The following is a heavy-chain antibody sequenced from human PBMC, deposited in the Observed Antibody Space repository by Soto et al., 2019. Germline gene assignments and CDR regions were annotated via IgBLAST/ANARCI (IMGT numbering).Heavy chain of an antibody. J-gene: IGHJ6*02. CDR3: ARLNGYCVSTSCHVYYGMDV. V-gene: IGHV4-39*01. CDR2: IYSTENT. D-gene: IGHD2-2*03. Sequence: PSETLSLTCTVSGGSVSSNSYSWGWIRQSPGKGLEWIGTIYSTENTYYHPSFLSRVTISADTSMNELTLRLSCVTAEDTAVYYCARLNGYCVSTSCHVYYGMDVWGQGTTVTVSS. CDR1: GGSVSSNSYS.